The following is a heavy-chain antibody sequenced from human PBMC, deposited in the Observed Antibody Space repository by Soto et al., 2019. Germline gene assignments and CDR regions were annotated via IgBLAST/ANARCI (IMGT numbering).Heavy chain of an antibody. J-gene: IGHJ3*02. CDR3: ARRITSFGVVIYSAFDI. V-gene: IGHV1-18*01. Sequence: QVQLVQSGAEVKKPGASVKVSCKASGYTFTSYGISWVRQAPGQGLEWMGWISAYNGNTNYAQKLQGRVTMTTDTPTSTAYMELRSLRSDDTAVYYCARRITSFGVVIYSAFDIWGQGTMVTVSS. CDR1: GYTFTSYG. D-gene: IGHD3-3*01. CDR2: ISAYNGNT.